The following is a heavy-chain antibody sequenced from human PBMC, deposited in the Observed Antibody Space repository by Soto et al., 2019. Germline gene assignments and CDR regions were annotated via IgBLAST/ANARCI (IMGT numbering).Heavy chain of an antibody. D-gene: IGHD2-15*01. CDR2: ISDSGADK. J-gene: IGHJ4*02. Sequence: EVQLLESGGGLIQRGGSLRLSCAVSGFTTNKHAMSWVRQAPEKGLEWVAGISDSGADKFYAESVRGRFSISRDGSRNTVYLQMSDLSPDDTAIYYCAKRMGPQDVWGQGTPVTVSS. V-gene: IGHV3-23*01. CDR1: GFTTNKHA. CDR3: AKRMGPQDV.